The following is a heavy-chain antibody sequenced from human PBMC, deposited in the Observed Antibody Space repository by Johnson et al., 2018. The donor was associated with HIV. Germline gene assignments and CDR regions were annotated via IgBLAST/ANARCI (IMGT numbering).Heavy chain of an antibody. CDR1: GFTVSSNY. CDR3: ATSHGSHGAFDI. Sequence: VQLVESGGGLVQPGGSLRLSCAVSGFTVSSNYITWVRQAPGKGLEWISGISGSNASTYYADSVKGRFTISRDNSKNTLFLQMNSLRAEDTAVYYCATSHGSHGAFDIWGQGTMVTVSS. V-gene: IGHV3-23*04. J-gene: IGHJ3*02. CDR2: ISGSNAST. D-gene: IGHD1-26*01.